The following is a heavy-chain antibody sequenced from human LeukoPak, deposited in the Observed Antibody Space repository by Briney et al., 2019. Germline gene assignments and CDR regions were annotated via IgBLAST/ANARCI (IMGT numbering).Heavy chain of an antibody. CDR2: IYTSGST. J-gene: IGHJ6*02. D-gene: IGHD2-8*02. Sequence: SQTLSLTCTVSGGSISSGSYYWSWIRQPAGTGLEWIGRIYTSGSTNYNPSLKSRVTISVDTSKNQSSLKLSSVTAADTAVYYCARGVVYASYYYGMDVWGQGTTVTVSS. CDR1: GGSISSGSYY. CDR3: ARGVVYASYYYGMDV. V-gene: IGHV4-61*02.